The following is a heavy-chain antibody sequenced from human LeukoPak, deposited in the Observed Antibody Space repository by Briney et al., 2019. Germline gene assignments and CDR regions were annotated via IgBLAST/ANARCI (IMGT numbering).Heavy chain of an antibody. CDR1: GGSISSYY. CDR2: IYYSGST. CDR3: ARWAATMLDAFDI. D-gene: IGHD6-25*01. J-gene: IGHJ3*02. Sequence: KPSETLSLTCTVSGGSISSYYWSWIRQPPGKGLEWIGYIYYSGSTNYNPSLKSRVTISVDTSKNQFSLKLSSVTAADTAVYYCARWAATMLDAFDIWGQGTMVSVSS. V-gene: IGHV4-59*08.